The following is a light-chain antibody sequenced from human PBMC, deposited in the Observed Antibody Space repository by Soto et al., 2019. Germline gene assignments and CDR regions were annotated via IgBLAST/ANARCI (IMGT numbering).Light chain of an antibody. CDR2: DDT. J-gene: IGLJ1*01. CDR1: SSNTGGNP. Sequence: QSVLTQPPSVSAAPGQKVTISCSGSSSNTGGNPVTWYQQLPGTASQLLIYDDTKRPSGSPDRCSGSKLGTSASLGITGCKTGDEADYYWRSWDSRRSAYGIGTGTKV. V-gene: IGLV1-51*01. CDR3: RSWDSRRSAYG.